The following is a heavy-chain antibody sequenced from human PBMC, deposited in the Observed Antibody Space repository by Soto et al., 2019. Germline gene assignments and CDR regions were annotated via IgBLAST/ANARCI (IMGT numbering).Heavy chain of an antibody. CDR2: ISAYNGNT. D-gene: IGHD3-10*01. V-gene: IGHV1-18*01. Sequence: ASVKVSCKASGYTFTSYSISWVRQAPGQGLEWMGWISAYNGNTNYAQKLQGRVTMTTDTSTSTAYMELRSLRSDDTAVYYCARWYYGKNWFDPWGQGTLVTVSS. J-gene: IGHJ5*02. CDR3: ARWYYGKNWFDP. CDR1: GYTFTSYS.